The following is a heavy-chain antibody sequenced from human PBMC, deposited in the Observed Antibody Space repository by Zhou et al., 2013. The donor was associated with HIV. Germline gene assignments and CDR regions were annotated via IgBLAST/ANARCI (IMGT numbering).Heavy chain of an antibody. V-gene: IGHV1-69*14. Sequence: VQLVQSGNVLKRPGSSVKISCKTSGGTFENYPISWVRQAPGNGLEWVGGVIPVLGIAHYSQKFQGRFTISADKSKTISYLEVTSLRSEDTAVYYCARARKAARNYYYYYMDVWAKDHGHRLL. J-gene: IGHJ6*03. D-gene: IGHD6-6*01. CDR2: VIPVLGIA. CDR3: ARARKAARNYYYYYMDV. CDR1: GGTFENYP.